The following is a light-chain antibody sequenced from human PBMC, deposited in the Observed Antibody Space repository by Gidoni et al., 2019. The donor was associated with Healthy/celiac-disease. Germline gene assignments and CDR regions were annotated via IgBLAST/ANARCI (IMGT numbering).Light chain of an antibody. Sequence: DIQMTQSPSSLSASIRDRVTITCQASHDIRNSLNWYQQKAGEVPKLLISGASTVQAGVPSRVSGSGSGTDFALTVSSLQPEDIATYYCHQYGIVPLTFGRGTKLEIK. CDR2: GAS. J-gene: IGKJ2*01. V-gene: IGKV1-33*01. CDR1: HDIRNS. CDR3: HQYGIVPLT.